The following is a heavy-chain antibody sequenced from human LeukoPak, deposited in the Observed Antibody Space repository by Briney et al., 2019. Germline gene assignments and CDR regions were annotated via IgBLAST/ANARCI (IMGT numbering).Heavy chain of an antibody. Sequence: GGSLRLSCAASGFSFSSYWMHWVRQAPGKGLVWVSRISTDGSSTSYADSVKGRFIISRDNAENTLYLQMNSLRVEDTAVYYCASDFYYDHHRGQGTLVTVSS. J-gene: IGHJ1*01. D-gene: IGHD3-22*01. CDR1: GFSFSSYW. CDR2: ISTDGSST. V-gene: IGHV3-74*01. CDR3: ASDFYYDHH.